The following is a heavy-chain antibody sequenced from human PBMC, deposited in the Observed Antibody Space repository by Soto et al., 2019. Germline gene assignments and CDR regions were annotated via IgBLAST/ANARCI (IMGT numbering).Heavy chain of an antibody. CDR2: IKYDGSET. CDR3: AIGSYAFDL. Sequence: GGSLRLSCVASGFTFNNDWMSWVRRAPGEGLEWMANIKYDGSETHYADSVKGRFTISRDNAKSSLYLQMNSLRAEDTAVYYCAIGSYAFDLWGQGTMVTVSS. D-gene: IGHD5-12*01. J-gene: IGHJ3*01. V-gene: IGHV3-7*01. CDR1: GFTFNNDW.